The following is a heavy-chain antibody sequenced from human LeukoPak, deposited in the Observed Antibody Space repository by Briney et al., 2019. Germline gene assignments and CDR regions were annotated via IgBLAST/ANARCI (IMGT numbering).Heavy chain of an antibody. D-gene: IGHD2-2*01. V-gene: IGHV3-23*01. Sequence: PGGSLRLSCAASGFASSSYAMSWVRQAPGKGLEWVSGISGSGGTTYYADSVKGRFTISRDKSKNTVYLQMKSLRAEDTAVYYCARDHCSSTSCYSGYWGQGTLVTVSS. J-gene: IGHJ4*02. CDR3: ARDHCSSTSCYSGY. CDR2: ISGSGGTT. CDR1: GFASSSYA.